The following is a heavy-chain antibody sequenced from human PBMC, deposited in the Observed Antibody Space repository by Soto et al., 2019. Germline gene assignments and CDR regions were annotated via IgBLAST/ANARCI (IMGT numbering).Heavy chain of an antibody. V-gene: IGHV6-1*01. CDR1: GDSVSSNSAA. CDR3: ARARFLAARLSVPYYYYGMDV. D-gene: IGHD6-6*01. J-gene: IGHJ6*02. Sequence: SQTLSLTCAISGDSVSSNSAAWNWIRQSPSRGLEWLGRTYYRSKWYNDYAVSVKSRITINPDKSKNQFSLQLNSVTPEDTAVYYCARARFLAARLSVPYYYYGMDVWGQGTTVTVSS. CDR2: TYYRSKWYN.